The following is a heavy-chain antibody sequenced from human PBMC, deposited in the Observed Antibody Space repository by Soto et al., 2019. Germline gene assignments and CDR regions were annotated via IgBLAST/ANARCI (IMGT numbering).Heavy chain of an antibody. CDR3: ASLGYNRDYGMDV. J-gene: IGHJ6*02. CDR2: VYYSGTT. CDR1: GGPGRRGSFF. V-gene: IGHV4-61*01. D-gene: IGHD5-12*01. Sequence: QGALEESGPGLVKPSENLSLTCPGLGGPGRRGSFFWRWIRPPPGKGLEWIGYVYYSGTTTYNSSLKSRVTMSVDTSKNQFSLKLSSVTAADTAVYYCASLGYNRDYGMDVWGQGTTVTVSS.